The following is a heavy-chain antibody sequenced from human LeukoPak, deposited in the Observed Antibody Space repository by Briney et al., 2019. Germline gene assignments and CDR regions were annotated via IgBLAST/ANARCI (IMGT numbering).Heavy chain of an antibody. CDR3: AREGDDSSCAYPYFDY. CDR1: GGSFSGYY. D-gene: IGHD3-22*01. CDR2: INHSGST. J-gene: IGHJ4*02. V-gene: IGHV4-34*01. Sequence: SETLSLTCAVYGGSFSGYYWSWIRQPPGKGLEWIGEINHSGSTNYNPSLKSRVTISVDTSKNQFSLKLSSVTAADTAVYYCAREGDDSSCAYPYFDYWGQGTLVTVSS.